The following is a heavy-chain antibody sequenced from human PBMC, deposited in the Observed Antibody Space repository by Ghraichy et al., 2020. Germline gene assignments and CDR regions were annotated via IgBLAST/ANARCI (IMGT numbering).Heavy chain of an antibody. D-gene: IGHD5-12*01. CDR2: IYYSGNT. CDR1: GDSISSINHY. V-gene: IGHV4-39*01. CDR3: ARHYDYLGSGFDP. Sequence: ETLSLTCSVSGDSISSINHYWGWIRQPPGKGLEWIGSIYYSGNTYYNPSLKSRVTISVDTSKNQFSLKLTSVTAADTAVFYCARHYDYLGSGFDPWGQGTLVTVSS. J-gene: IGHJ5*02.